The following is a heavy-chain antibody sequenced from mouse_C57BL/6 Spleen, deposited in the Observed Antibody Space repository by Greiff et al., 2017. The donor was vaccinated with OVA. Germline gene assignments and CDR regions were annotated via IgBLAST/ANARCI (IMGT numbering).Heavy chain of an antibody. Sequence: VQRVESGPGLVQPSQSLSITCTVSGFSLTSYGVHWVRQSPGKGLEWLGVIWRGGSTDYNAAFMSRLSITKDNSKSQVFFKMNSLQADDTAIYYCAKEGVLRYWYFDVWGTGTTVTVSS. D-gene: IGHD1-1*01. J-gene: IGHJ1*03. V-gene: IGHV2-5*01. CDR1: GFSLTSYG. CDR2: IWRGGST. CDR3: AKEGVLRYWYFDV.